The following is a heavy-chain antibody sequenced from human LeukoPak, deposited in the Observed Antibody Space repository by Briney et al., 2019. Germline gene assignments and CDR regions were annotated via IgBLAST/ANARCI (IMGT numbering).Heavy chain of an antibody. CDR1: GYTFSDYY. CDR2: INPNSGDT. V-gene: IGHV1-2*02. D-gene: IGHD6-13*01. CDR3: ARAFPSSSWFNYYYYYMDV. Sequence: ASVKVSFKTSGYTFSDYYIHWIRQAPGQGLGLVGWINPNSGDTDYAQKFQGRVTVTRDTSISTAYMELGRLRSDDTAVYYCARAFPSSSWFNYYYYYMDVWGKGTTVTVSS. J-gene: IGHJ6*03.